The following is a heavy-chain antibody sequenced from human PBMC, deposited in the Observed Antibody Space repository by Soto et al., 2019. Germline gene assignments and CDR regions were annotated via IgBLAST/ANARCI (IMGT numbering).Heavy chain of an antibody. Sequence: HPGGSLRLSCAASGFTFSSYAMHWVRQAPGKGLEWVAVISYDGSNKYYADSVKGRFTISRDNSKNTLYLQMNSLRAEDTAVYYCARGGDYYYDSSGYYLLDYWGQGTLVTVS. V-gene: IGHV3-30-3*01. CDR3: ARGGDYYYDSSGYYLLDY. CDR2: ISYDGSNK. CDR1: GFTFSSYA. J-gene: IGHJ4*02. D-gene: IGHD3-22*01.